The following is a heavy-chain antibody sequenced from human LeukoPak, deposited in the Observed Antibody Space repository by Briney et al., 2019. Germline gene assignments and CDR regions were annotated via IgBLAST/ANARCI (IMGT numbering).Heavy chain of an antibody. J-gene: IGHJ4*02. CDR2: IRYDGSNK. CDR1: GFTFSSYG. D-gene: IGHD2-2*01. CDR3: AKSLVVVPAAQDY. V-gene: IGHV3-30*02. Sequence: GTLRLSCAASGFTFSSYGMHWVRQAPGKGLEWVAFIRYDGSNKYYADSVKGRFTISRDNSKNTLYLQMNSLRAEDTAVYYCAKSLVVVPAAQDYWGQGTLVTVSS.